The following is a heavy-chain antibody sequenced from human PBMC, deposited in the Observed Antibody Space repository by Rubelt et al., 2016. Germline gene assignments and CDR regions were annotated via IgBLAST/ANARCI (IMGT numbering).Heavy chain of an antibody. CDR3: ASMYSSSWYRGWFDP. CDR2: IIPIFGTA. Sequence: QVQLVQSGAEVKKPGASVKVSCKASGYTFTSYGISWVRQAPGQGLEWMGGIIPIFGTANYAQKLQGRVTRTTDTSTSTAYMELRSLRSDDTAVYYCASMYSSSWYRGWFDPWGQGTLVTVSS. V-gene: IGHV1-18*01. J-gene: IGHJ5*02. CDR1: GYTFTSYG. D-gene: IGHD6-13*01.